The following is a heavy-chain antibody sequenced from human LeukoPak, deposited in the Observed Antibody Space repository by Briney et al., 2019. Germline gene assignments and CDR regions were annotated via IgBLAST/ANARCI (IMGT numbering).Heavy chain of an antibody. CDR1: GYTFTSYG. J-gene: IGHJ4*02. Sequence: ASVKVSCKASGYTFTSYGISWVRQAPGQGLEWMRWISAYNGNTNYAQKLQGRVTMTTDTSTSTAYMELRSLRSDDTAVYYCARDLSIGYCTNGVCYPIDYWGQGTLVTVSS. D-gene: IGHD2-8*01. CDR2: ISAYNGNT. V-gene: IGHV1-18*01. CDR3: ARDLSIGYCTNGVCYPIDY.